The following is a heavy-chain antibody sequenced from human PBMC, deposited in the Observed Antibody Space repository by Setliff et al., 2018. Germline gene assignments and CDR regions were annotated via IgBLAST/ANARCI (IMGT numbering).Heavy chain of an antibody. D-gene: IGHD6-6*01. V-gene: IGHV3-30*03. CDR1: GFSFSSYG. CDR2: ISYDGSRK. CDR3: ARWTARAVDY. J-gene: IGHJ4*02. Sequence: GSLRLSCEGPGFSFSSYGLHWVRQTPGKGLEWVAVISYDGSRKFHADSVRGRFTISRDNTRNTVFLQMKSLGPEDTAIYYCARWTARAVDYWGQGTLVTVSS.